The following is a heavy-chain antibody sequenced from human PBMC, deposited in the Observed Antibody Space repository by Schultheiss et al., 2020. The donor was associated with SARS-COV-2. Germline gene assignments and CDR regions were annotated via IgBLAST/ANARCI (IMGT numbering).Heavy chain of an antibody. CDR2: IYYSGST. J-gene: IGHJ3*02. V-gene: IGHV4-59*12. CDR3: AGRGTAIRAFDI. D-gene: IGHD2-21*02. CDR1: GGSISSYY. Sequence: SQTLSLTCTVSGGSISSYYWSWIRQPPGKGLEWIGYIYYSGSTNYNPSLKSRVTMSVDTSKNQFSLKLSSVTAADTAVYYCAGRGTAIRAFDIWGQGTMVTVSS.